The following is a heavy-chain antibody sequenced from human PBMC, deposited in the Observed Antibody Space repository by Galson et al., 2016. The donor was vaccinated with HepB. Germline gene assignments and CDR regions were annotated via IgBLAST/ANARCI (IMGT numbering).Heavy chain of an antibody. Sequence: SVKVSCKASGYTFINYGISWVRQAPGQGLEWMGWISAYNGDTNYAQNLQGRVTMTTDTSTSTAYMELRSLRFDDTAVYYCAREGGPSPDSWGQGTLVTVSS. V-gene: IGHV1-18*01. CDR2: ISAYNGDT. J-gene: IGHJ5*01. CDR3: AREGGPSPDS. CDR1: GYTFINYG.